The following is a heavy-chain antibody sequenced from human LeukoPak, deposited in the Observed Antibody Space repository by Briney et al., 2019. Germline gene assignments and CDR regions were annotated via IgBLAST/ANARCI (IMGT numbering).Heavy chain of an antibody. V-gene: IGHV4-59*08. J-gene: IGHJ4*02. CDR3: ARLAWGRLDY. Sequence: SETLSLTCTASGGSISSYCWSWIRQPPGKGLEWIGYIYQSGSTYYNPSLKSRVTISVDTSKNQFSLKLSSVTAADTAVYYCARLAWGRLDYWGQGTLVTVSS. CDR1: GGSISSYC. CDR2: IYQSGST. D-gene: IGHD7-27*01.